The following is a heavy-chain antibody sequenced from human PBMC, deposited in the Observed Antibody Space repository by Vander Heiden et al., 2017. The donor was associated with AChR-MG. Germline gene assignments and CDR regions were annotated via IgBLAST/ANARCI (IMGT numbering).Heavy chain of an antibody. Sequence: VHPVQSGAEARKPGASVKVSCKASGYTFTNWDISRVRQATGQGLECMGWMNPSSSYTGYAQKFQGRLTMTRNTSISTAYMELSSLRSADTAVYDCARVEGNWFDPWGQGTLVTVSS. J-gene: IGHJ5*02. CDR3: ARVEGNWFDP. V-gene: IGHV1-8*01. D-gene: IGHD3-3*01. CDR2: MNPSSSYT. CDR1: GYTFTNWD.